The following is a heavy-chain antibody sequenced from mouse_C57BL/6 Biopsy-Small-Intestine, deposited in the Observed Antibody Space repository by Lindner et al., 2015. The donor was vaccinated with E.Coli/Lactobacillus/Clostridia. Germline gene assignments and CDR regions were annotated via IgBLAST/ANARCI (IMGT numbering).Heavy chain of an antibody. Sequence: VQLQESGAELVRPGTSVKMSCKASGYSFTNYWIGWAKQRPGHGLEWIGDIFPGGVYTNYNEKFKGKATLTADKSSSTAYMQFSSLTSEDSAIYYCARGDFYGSSYYYTLDYWGQGTSVTVSS. D-gene: IGHD1-1*01. V-gene: IGHV1-63*01. J-gene: IGHJ4*01. CDR1: GYSFTNYW. CDR3: ARGDFYGSSYYYTLDY. CDR2: IFPGGVYT.